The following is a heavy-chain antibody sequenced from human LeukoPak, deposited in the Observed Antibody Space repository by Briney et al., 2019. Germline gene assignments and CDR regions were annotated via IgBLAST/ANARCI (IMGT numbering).Heavy chain of an antibody. CDR1: GGSFSGYY. CDR2: INHSGST. CDR3: ARSLSTVTYYYYYMDV. J-gene: IGHJ6*03. Sequence: SETLSLTCAVYGGSFSGYYWSWIRQPPGKGLEWIGEINHSGSTNYNPSLKSRVTISVDTSKNQFSLKLSSVTAADTAVYYCARSLSTVTYYYYYMDVWGKGTTVTVSS. V-gene: IGHV4-34*01. D-gene: IGHD4-17*01.